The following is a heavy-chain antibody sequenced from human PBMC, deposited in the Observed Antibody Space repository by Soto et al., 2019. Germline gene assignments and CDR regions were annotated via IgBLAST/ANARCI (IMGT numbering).Heavy chain of an antibody. Sequence: SETLSLTCAVYGGSFSGYYWSWIRQPPGKGLEWIGEINHSGSTNYNPSLKSRVTISVDTSKNQFSLKLSSVTAADTAVYYCARAPRGVRYCSGGSCYGPYYYYMDVWGKGTTVT. V-gene: IGHV4-34*01. CDR3: ARAPRGVRYCSGGSCYGPYYYYMDV. D-gene: IGHD2-15*01. J-gene: IGHJ6*03. CDR2: INHSGST. CDR1: GGSFSGYY.